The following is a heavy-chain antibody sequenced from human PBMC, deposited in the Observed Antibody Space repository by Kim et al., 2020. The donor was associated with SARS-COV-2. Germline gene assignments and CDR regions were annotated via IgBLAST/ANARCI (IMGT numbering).Heavy chain of an antibody. CDR2: INHSGST. V-gene: IGHV4-34*01. J-gene: IGHJ2*01. D-gene: IGHD3-10*01. CDR3: ARALWFGEFDL. Sequence: SETLSLTCAVYGGSFSGYYWSWIRQPPGKGLEWIGEINHSGSTNYNPSLKSRVTISVDTSKNQFSLKLSSVTAADTAVYYCARALWFGEFDLWGRGTLVTVSS. CDR1: GGSFSGYY.